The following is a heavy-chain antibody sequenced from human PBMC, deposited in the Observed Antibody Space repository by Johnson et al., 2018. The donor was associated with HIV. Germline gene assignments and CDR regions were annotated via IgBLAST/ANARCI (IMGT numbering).Heavy chain of an antibody. CDR3: AKDLQQPQRGEHALAQDAFDI. CDR1: GFTFSSYA. V-gene: IGHV3-23*04. Sequence: VQLVESGGGLVQPGGSLRLSCAASGFTFSSYAMSWVRQAPGKGLEWVSAISGSGGSPSYADSVKGRFTISRDNSKNTLYLQMNSLRAEDTAVYYCAKDLQQPQRGEHALAQDAFDIWGQGTMVTVSS. D-gene: IGHD6-13*01. J-gene: IGHJ3*02. CDR2: ISGSGGSP.